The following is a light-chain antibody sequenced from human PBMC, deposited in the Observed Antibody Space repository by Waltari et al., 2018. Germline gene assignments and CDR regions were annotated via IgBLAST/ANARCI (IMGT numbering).Light chain of an antibody. J-gene: IGLJ2*01. CDR2: SNK. Sequence: QSVLTQPPSASGTPGQRVTISCSGSSSNIGSNTVNWYPQPPGTAPKPLIYSNKRRPAGVPDRFSASRFGTSASLAISGLQSEDEADYYCAAWDDSLNGVVFGGGTKLTVL. CDR1: SSNIGSNT. V-gene: IGLV1-44*01. CDR3: AAWDDSLNGVV.